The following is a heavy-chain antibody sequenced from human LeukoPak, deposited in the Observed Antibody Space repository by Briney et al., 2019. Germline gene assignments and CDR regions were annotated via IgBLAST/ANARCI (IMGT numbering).Heavy chain of an antibody. J-gene: IGHJ2*01. Sequence: PSETLSLTCTVSGGSISSYYWSWIRQPAGKGLEWIGRIYTSGSTNYNPSLKSRVTMSVDTSKNQFSLKLSSVTAADTAVYYCARVCPSGYSPYWYFDLWGRGTLVTVSS. CDR2: IYTSGST. CDR1: GGSISSYY. CDR3: ARVCPSGYSPYWYFDL. D-gene: IGHD3-22*01. V-gene: IGHV4-4*07.